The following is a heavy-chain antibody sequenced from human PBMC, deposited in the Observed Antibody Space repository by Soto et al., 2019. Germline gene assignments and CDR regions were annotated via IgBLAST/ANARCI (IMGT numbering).Heavy chain of an antibody. V-gene: IGHV3-30-3*01. CDR2: ISYDGSNK. Sequence: GGSLRLSCAASGFTFSSYAMHWVRQAPGKGLEWVAVISYDGSNKYYADSVKGRFTISRDNSKNTLYLQMNSLRAEDTAVYYCARETPAAAGTFPYYYYGMDVWGQGTTVTVSS. CDR1: GFTFSSYA. CDR3: ARETPAAAGTFPYYYYGMDV. D-gene: IGHD6-13*01. J-gene: IGHJ6*02.